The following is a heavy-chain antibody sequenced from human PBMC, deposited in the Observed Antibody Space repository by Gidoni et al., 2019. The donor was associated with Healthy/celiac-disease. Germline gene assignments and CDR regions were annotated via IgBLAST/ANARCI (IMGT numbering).Heavy chain of an antibody. CDR1: GYTLTELS. J-gene: IGHJ3*02. CDR2: FDPEDGET. D-gene: IGHD1-26*01. CDR3: ATDLVSAQSVDAFDI. Sequence: QVQLVQSGPEVKKPGASAKVSCKVSGYTLTELSMHWVRQAPGKGLEWMGGFDPEDGETIYAQKFQGRVTMTEETSTDTAYMELSSLRSEDTAVYYCATDLVSAQSVDAFDIWGQGTMVTVSS. V-gene: IGHV1-24*01.